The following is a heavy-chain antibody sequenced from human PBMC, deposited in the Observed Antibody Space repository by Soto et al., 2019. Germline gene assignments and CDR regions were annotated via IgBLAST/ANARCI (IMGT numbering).Heavy chain of an antibody. Sequence: EVLLVESGGGLVQPGGSLRLSCAASGFTFSSYWMHWVRHDPGKGLVWVSRINSDGSSTNYADSVKGRFNISRDNSKNSLNLQRSSLRAEETAVYYCVRGSSGWYGVDSWGQVSLVTVA. J-gene: IGHJ4*02. D-gene: IGHD6-19*01. CDR2: INSDGSST. CDR1: GFTFSSYW. CDR3: VRGSSGWYGVDS. V-gene: IGHV3-74*01.